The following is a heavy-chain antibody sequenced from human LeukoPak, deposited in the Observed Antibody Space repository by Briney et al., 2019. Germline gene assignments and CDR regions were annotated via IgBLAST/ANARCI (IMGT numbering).Heavy chain of an antibody. CDR3: ARLGIAAAGYAFDI. V-gene: IGHV4-59*08. D-gene: IGHD6-13*01. Sequence: SETLSLTCTVSGGSISNYYWSWIRQPPGKGLEWIGYIYYSGSTNYNPSLKSRVTISVDTSKNQFSLKLSSMTAADTAVYYCARLGIAAAGYAFDIWGQGTMVTVSS. J-gene: IGHJ3*02. CDR2: IYYSGST. CDR1: GGSISNYY.